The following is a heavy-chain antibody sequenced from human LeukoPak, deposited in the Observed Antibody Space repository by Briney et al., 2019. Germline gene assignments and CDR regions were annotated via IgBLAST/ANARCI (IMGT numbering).Heavy chain of an antibody. J-gene: IGHJ4*02. V-gene: IGHV4-34*01. CDR1: GGSFSGYY. D-gene: IGHD6-19*01. CDR2: INHTGST. Sequence: PSETLSLTCAVYGGSFSGYYWSWIRQPPGKGLEWIGEINHTGSTNYNPSLKSRVTISVDTSKNQFSLKLSSVTAADTAVYYCATGSSGTRGPWGQGTLVTVSS. CDR3: ATGSSGTRGP.